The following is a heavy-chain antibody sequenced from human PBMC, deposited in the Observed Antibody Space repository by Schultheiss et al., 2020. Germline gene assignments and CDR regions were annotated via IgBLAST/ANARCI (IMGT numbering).Heavy chain of an antibody. CDR2: INHSGST. D-gene: IGHD3-22*01. Sequence: SETLSLTCAVYGGSFSGYYWSWIRQPPGKGLEWIGEINHSGSTNYNPSLKSRVTISVDTSKNQFSLKLSSVTAADTAVYYCARGFHDSSGYNDYWGQGTLGTASS. V-gene: IGHV4-34*01. CDR1: GGSFSGYY. CDR3: ARGFHDSSGYNDY. J-gene: IGHJ4*02.